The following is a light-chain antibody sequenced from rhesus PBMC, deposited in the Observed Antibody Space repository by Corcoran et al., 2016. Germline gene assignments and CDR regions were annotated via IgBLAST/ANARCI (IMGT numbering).Light chain of an antibody. J-gene: IGKJ2*01. CDR3: LQSSSWPYS. V-gene: IGKV3-24*03. CDR2: GAS. Sequence: EIVMTQSPATLALSPGERATLSCRASQSVSMFLGWYQQKPGQAPRLLIYGASSRATGIPDRFSGSGSGKEFTLTISSLEPEDVGVYFCLQSSSWPYSFGQGTKVEIK. CDR1: QSVSMF.